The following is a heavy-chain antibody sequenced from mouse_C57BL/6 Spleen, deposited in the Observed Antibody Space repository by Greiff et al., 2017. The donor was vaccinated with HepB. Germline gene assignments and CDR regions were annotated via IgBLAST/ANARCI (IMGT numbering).Heavy chain of an antibody. Sequence: QVQLQQSGAELARPGASVKLSCKASGYTFTSYGISWVKQRTGQGLEWIGEIYPRSGNTYYNEKFKGKATLTADKSSSTAYMELRSLTSEDSAVYFCARGIGVVATDYAMDYWGQGTSVTVSS. V-gene: IGHV1-81*01. CDR1: GYTFTSYG. D-gene: IGHD1-1*01. J-gene: IGHJ4*01. CDR2: IYPRSGNT. CDR3: ARGIGVVATDYAMDY.